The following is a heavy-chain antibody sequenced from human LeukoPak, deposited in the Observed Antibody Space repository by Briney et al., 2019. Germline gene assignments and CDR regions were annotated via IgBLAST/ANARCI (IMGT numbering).Heavy chain of an antibody. Sequence: SVKVSCEASGGTFSSYAISWVRQAPGQGLEWMGGIIPIFGTANYAQKFQGRVTITADESTSTAYMELSSLRSEDTAVYYCARGSIAVAANYGMDVWGQGTTVTVSS. CDR1: GGTFSSYA. CDR2: IIPIFGTA. V-gene: IGHV1-69*13. J-gene: IGHJ6*02. D-gene: IGHD6-19*01. CDR3: ARGSIAVAANYGMDV.